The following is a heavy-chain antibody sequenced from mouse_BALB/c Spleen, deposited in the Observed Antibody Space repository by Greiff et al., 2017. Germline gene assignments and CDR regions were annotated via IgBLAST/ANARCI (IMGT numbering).Heavy chain of an antibody. J-gene: IGHJ2*01. CDR2: ISSGSSTI. CDR3: ARSGDYDDFDY. Sequence: EVKVVESGGGLVQPGGSRKLSCAASGFTFSSFGMHWVRQAPEKGLEWVAYISSGSSTIYYADTVKGRFTISRDNPKNTLFLQMTSLRSEDTAMYYCARSGDYDDFDYWGQGTTLTVSS. CDR1: GFTFSSFG. D-gene: IGHD2-4*01. V-gene: IGHV5-17*02.